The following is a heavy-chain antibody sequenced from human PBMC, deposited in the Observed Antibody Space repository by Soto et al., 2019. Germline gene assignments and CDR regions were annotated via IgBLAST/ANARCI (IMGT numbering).Heavy chain of an antibody. CDR2: IWPADSDT. CDR1: GYSFTSYW. V-gene: IGHV5-51*01. J-gene: IGHJ4*02. D-gene: IGHD5-12*01. CDR3: ATYPGEMATIWSPTPTSVFDY. Sequence: GESLKISCEGSGYSFTSYWIAWVRQMPGKGLEWMGMIWPADSDTRYSPSFQGQVTISADKSISTAYLHWSRLRASDTAMYYCATYPGEMATIWSPTPTSVFDYWGQGTLVTVSS.